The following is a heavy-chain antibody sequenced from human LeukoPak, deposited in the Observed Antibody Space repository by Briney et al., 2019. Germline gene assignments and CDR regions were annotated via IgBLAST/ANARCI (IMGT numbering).Heavy chain of an antibody. CDR2: IYYSGST. D-gene: IGHD6-19*01. Sequence: PSETLSLTCAVYGGSFSGYYWSWIRQPPGKGLEWIGYIYYSGSTNYNPSLKSRVTISVDTSKNQFSLKLSSVTAADTAVYYCARDAYSSGWYDYWGQGTLVTVSS. CDR1: GGSFSGYY. CDR3: ARDAYSSGWYDY. J-gene: IGHJ4*02. V-gene: IGHV4-59*01.